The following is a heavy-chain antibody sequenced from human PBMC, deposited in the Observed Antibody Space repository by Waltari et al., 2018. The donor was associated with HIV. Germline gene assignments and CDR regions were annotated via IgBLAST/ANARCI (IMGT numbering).Heavy chain of an antibody. CDR3: AGSEGRGAFDY. V-gene: IGHV3-66*01. Sequence: VQLVESGGGLVQPGGSLRLSGAASGSTVRSNYMSWVRQAPGKGLGWVSVIYSGGRTYYGDSVKGRFTISRDNPKNTVYLQMNSLRVEDTAVYYCAGSEGRGAFDYWGQGTLVTVSS. CDR2: IYSGGRT. D-gene: IGHD3-10*01. CDR1: GSTVRSNY. J-gene: IGHJ4*02.